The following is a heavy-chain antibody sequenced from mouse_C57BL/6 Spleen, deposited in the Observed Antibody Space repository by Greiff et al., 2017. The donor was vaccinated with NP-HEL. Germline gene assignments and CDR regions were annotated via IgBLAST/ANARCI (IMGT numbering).Heavy chain of an antibody. D-gene: IGHD1-1*01. V-gene: IGHV5-15*01. Sequence: EVMLVESGGGLVQPGGSLKLSCAASGFTFSDYGMAWVRQAPRKGPEWVAFISNLAYSIYYADTVTGRFTISRENATNTLYLEMSSLRSEDTAMYYCARQGDYYGSSSWFAYWGQGTLVTVSA. CDR1: GFTFSDYG. CDR2: ISNLAYSI. CDR3: ARQGDYYGSSSWFAY. J-gene: IGHJ3*01.